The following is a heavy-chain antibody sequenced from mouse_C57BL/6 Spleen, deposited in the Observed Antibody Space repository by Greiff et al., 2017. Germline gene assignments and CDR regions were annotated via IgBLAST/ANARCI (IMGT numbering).Heavy chain of an antibody. V-gene: IGHV1-55*01. Sequence: VQLQQPGAELVKPGASVKLSCKASGYTFTSDCINWVKQRPGQGLEWIGCIYPGNGNTNYTAKFKGKATITADTSSSTAYMQLSSLTSEDSAVYYCARGNRSSVEDWGQGTPVTVSA. CDR3: ARGNRSSVED. D-gene: IGHD1-1*02. J-gene: IGHJ3*01. CDR1: GYTFTSDC. CDR2: IYPGNGNT.